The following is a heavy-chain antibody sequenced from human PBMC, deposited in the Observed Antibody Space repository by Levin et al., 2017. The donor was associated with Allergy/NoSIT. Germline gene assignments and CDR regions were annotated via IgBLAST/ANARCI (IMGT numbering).Heavy chain of an antibody. V-gene: IGHV1-69*13. CDR3: ATEPYSSSWYTAFFY. D-gene: IGHD6-13*01. CDR1: GGTFSSYA. Sequence: SVKVSCKASGGTFSSYAISWVRQAPGQGLEWMGGIIPIFGTANYAQKFQGRVTITADESTSTAYMELSSLRSEDTAVYYCATEPYSSSWYTAFFYWGQGTLVTVSS. J-gene: IGHJ4*02. CDR2: IIPIFGTA.